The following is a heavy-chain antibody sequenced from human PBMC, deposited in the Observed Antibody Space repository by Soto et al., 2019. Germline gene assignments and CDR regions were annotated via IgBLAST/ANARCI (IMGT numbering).Heavy chain of an antibody. CDR1: GVSISSSHS. CDR2: IYHSGST. V-gene: IGHV4-4*02. D-gene: IGHD2-21*01. Sequence: QVQLQESGPRLVRPSETLSLTCVVSGVSISSSHSWSWVRQPPGKGLEWIAEIYHSGSTNYNPSLKSRVTISVDKSKNQFSLKLNSVTAADTAVYFCARAVALPGLFYFDFWGQGSLVTVSS. J-gene: IGHJ4*02. CDR3: ARAVALPGLFYFDF.